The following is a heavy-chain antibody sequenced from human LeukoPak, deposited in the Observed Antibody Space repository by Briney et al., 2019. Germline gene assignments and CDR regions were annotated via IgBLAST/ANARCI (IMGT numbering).Heavy chain of an antibody. J-gene: IGHJ6*03. CDR2: IIPIFGTA. CDR3: ARRRTAVAGMVLDCYYYMDV. Sequence: SVKVSCKASGGTFSSYAISWVRQAPGQGLEWMGGIIPIFGTANYAQKFQGRVTITADKSTSTAYMELSSLRSEDTAVYYCARRRTAVAGMVLDCYYYMDVWGKGTTVTVSS. D-gene: IGHD6-19*01. CDR1: GGTFSSYA. V-gene: IGHV1-69*06.